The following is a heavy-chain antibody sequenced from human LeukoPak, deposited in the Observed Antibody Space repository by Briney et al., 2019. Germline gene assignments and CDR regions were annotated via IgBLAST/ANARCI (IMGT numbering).Heavy chain of an antibody. J-gene: IGHJ4*02. V-gene: IGHV3-23*01. Sequence: GSLRLSCAASGFSFTIYGMSWVRQAPGKGLEWVSAISSSGGSTYYADSVKGRFTISRDNSKNTLYLQMNSLRAEDRAIYYCAKLIASAGSNCIDYWGQGTLVTVSS. CDR1: GFSFTIYG. CDR2: ISSSGGST. CDR3: AKLIASAGSNCIDY. D-gene: IGHD6-13*01.